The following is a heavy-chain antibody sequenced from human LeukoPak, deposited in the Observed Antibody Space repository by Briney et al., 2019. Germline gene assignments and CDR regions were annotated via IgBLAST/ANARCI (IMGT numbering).Heavy chain of an antibody. CDR3: ARHSSPNIAARPFDY. V-gene: IGHV5-51*01. J-gene: IGHJ4*02. D-gene: IGHD6-6*01. Sequence: GESLKISCKGSGYSFTNYWIGWVRQMPGKGLQWMGIIYPGDSDTRYSPSFQGQVTISADKSTNTAYLQWSSLRASDTAMYYCARHSSPNIAARPFDYWGQGTLVTVSS. CDR1: GYSFTNYW. CDR2: IYPGDSDT.